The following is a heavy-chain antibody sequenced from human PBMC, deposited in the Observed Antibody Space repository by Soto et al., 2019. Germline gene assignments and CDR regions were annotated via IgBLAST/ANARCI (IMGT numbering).Heavy chain of an antibody. J-gene: IGHJ4*02. CDR2: INHSGST. Sequence: PSETLSLTCAVYGDSFSGFYWTWIRQPPGKGLEWIGEINHSGSTNYNPSLKSRVTISVDTSKNQFSLRAEDTAVYYCARDRLRLGELSLLGYFDYWGQGTLVTVSS. D-gene: IGHD3-16*02. CDR3: ARDRLRLGELSLLGYFDY. CDR1: GDSFSGFY. V-gene: IGHV4-34*01.